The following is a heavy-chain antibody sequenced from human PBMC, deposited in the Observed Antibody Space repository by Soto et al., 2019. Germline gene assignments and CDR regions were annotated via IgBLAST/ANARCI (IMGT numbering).Heavy chain of an antibody. Sequence: PSETLSLTCTVSGGSIISGGYYWRWIRQHPGKGLEWIGYIYYSGSTYYNPSLKSRVTISVDTSKNQFSLKLSSVTAADTAVYYCASHYYYDSSGYWGWFDPWGQGTLVTVSS. V-gene: IGHV4-31*03. CDR1: GGSIISGGYY. CDR3: ASHYYYDSSGYWGWFDP. CDR2: IYYSGST. J-gene: IGHJ5*02. D-gene: IGHD3-22*01.